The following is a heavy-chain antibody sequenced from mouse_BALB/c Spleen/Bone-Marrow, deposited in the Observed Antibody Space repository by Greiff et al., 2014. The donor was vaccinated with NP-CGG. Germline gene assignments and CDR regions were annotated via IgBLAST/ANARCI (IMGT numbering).Heavy chain of an antibody. Sequence: VMLVESGPGLVAPSQSLSITCTVSGFSLTSYGVHWVRQPPGKGLEWLGVIWAGGSTNYNSALMSRLSISKDNSKSQVFLKMNSLQTDDTAMYYCARDLYYDYDEGLAYWGQGTLVTVSA. V-gene: IGHV2-9*02. J-gene: IGHJ3*01. CDR1: GFSLTSYG. D-gene: IGHD2-4*01. CDR2: IWAGGST. CDR3: ARDLYYDYDEGLAY.